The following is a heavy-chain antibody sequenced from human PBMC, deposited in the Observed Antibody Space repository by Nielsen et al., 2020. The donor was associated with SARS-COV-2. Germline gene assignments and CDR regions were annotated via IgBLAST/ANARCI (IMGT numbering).Heavy chain of an antibody. CDR2: ISSSSYI. CDR1: GFTFSSYS. CDR3: ARGGRGDREDAFDI. D-gene: IGHD3-16*01. Sequence: GESLKISCAASGFTFSSYSMNWVRQAPGKGLEWVSSISSSSYIYYADSVKGRFTISRDNAKNSLYLQMNSLRAEDTAVYYCARGGRGDREDAFDIWGQGTMVTVSS. J-gene: IGHJ3*02. V-gene: IGHV3-21*01.